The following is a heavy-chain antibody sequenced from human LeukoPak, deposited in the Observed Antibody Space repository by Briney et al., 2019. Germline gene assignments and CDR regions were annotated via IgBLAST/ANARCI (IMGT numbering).Heavy chain of an antibody. CDR1: GGFISSYY. D-gene: IGHD2-15*01. CDR2: IYYSGST. V-gene: IGHV4-59*01. CDR3: ARGGEVVVAAYYFDY. Sequence: PSETLSLTCTVSGGFISSYYWSWIRQPPGKGLEWIGYIYYSGSTNYNPSLKSRVTISVDTSKNQFSLKLSSVTAADTAVYYCARGGEVVVAAYYFDYWGQGTLVTVSS. J-gene: IGHJ4*02.